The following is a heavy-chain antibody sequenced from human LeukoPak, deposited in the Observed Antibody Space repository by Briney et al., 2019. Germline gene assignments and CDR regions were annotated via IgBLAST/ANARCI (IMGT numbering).Heavy chain of an antibody. CDR2: ISSSSNII. D-gene: IGHD3-10*01. CDR3: ARDFAREFTIDY. CDR1: GFTFSNYN. Sequence: GGSLRLSCAASGFTFSNYNMNWVRQPPGKGLQWVSYISSSSNIIYYADSVKGRFTISRDNAKNSLFQQMNSLRAEDTAVYYCARDFAREFTIDYWGQGTLVTVSS. J-gene: IGHJ4*02. V-gene: IGHV3-48*01.